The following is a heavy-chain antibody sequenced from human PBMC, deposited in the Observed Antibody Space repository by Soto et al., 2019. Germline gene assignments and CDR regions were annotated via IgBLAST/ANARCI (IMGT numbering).Heavy chain of an antibody. CDR2: IYYSGST. CDR1: GGSISSYY. Sequence: PSETLSLTCTVSGGSISSYYWSWIRQPPGKGPEWIGYIYYSGSTNYNPSLKSRVTISVDTSKNQFSLKLSSVTAADTAVYYCARGHWSTMGDYWGQGTLVTVSS. CDR3: ARGHWSTMGDY. D-gene: IGHD5-12*01. V-gene: IGHV4-59*01. J-gene: IGHJ4*02.